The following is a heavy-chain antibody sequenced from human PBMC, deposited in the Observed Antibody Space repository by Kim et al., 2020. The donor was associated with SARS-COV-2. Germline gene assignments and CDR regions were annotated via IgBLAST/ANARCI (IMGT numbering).Heavy chain of an antibody. CDR2: ISYDGSNK. CDR1: GFTFSSYA. J-gene: IGHJ6*02. D-gene: IGHD4-17*01. CDR3: ARPPYGDYTHYYYYGMDV. Sequence: GGSLRLSCAASGFTFSSYAMHWVRQAPGKGLEWVAVISYDGSNKYYADSVKGRFTISRDNSKNTLYLQMNSLRAEDTAVYYCARPPYGDYTHYYYYGMDVWGQGTTVTVSS. V-gene: IGHV3-30*04.